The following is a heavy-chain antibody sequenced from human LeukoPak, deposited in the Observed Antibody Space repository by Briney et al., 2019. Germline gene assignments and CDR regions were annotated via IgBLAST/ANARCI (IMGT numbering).Heavy chain of an antibody. J-gene: IGHJ4*02. CDR1: GFTFSSSW. CDR3: ARDLGNYYGSGSYGY. CDR2: ISYDGSNK. D-gene: IGHD3-10*01. Sequence: PGGSLSLSCVVSGFTFSSSWMHWVRQAPGKGLEWVAVISYDGSNKYYADSVKGRFTISRDNSKNTLYLQMNSLRAEDTAVYYCARDLGNYYGSGSYGYWGQGTLVTVSS. V-gene: IGHV3-30-3*01.